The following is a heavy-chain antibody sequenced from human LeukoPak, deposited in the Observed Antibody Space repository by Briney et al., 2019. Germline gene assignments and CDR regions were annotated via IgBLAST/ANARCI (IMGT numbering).Heavy chain of an antibody. CDR3: ARHYYDSSGLYYFDY. Sequence: SETLSLTCTVSGGSISCYYWSWIRQPPGKGLEWIGYIYYSGSTNYNPSLKSRVTISVDTSKNQFSLKLSSVTAADTAVYYCARHYYDSSGLYYFDYWGQGTLVTVSS. V-gene: IGHV4-59*08. J-gene: IGHJ4*02. CDR2: IYYSGST. D-gene: IGHD3-22*01. CDR1: GGSISCYY.